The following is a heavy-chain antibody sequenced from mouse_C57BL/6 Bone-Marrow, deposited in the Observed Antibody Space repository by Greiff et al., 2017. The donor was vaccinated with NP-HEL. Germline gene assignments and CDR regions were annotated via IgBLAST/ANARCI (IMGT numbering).Heavy chain of an antibody. V-gene: IGHV1-81*01. CDR3: ARGDCYYWYFDV. CDR1: GYTFTSYG. CDR2: IYPRSGNT. Sequence: QVQLQQSGAELARPGASVKLSCKASGYTFTSYGISWVKQRPGQGLAWIGEIYPRSGNTYYNEKFKGKATLTADKSSSTAYMELRSLTSEDSAVYFCARGDCYYWYFDVWGTGTTVTVSS. J-gene: IGHJ1*03.